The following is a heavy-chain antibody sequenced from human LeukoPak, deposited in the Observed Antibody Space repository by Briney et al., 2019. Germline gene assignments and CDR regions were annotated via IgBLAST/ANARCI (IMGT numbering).Heavy chain of an antibody. D-gene: IGHD3-10*01. Sequence: GGSLRLSCAASGFTFSSYGMHWVRQAPGKGLEWAAVISYDGSNKYYADSVKGRFTISRDNSKNTLYLQMNSLRAEDTAVYYCAKDHPPRVGYYGSGSYYNVYDYWGQGTLVTVSS. CDR2: ISYDGSNK. J-gene: IGHJ4*02. CDR3: AKDHPPRVGYYGSGSYYNVYDY. CDR1: GFTFSSYG. V-gene: IGHV3-30*18.